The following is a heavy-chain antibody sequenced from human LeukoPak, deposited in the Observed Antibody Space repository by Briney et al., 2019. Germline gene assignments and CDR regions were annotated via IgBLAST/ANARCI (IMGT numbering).Heavy chain of an antibody. J-gene: IGHJ4*02. CDR2: IHYSGDT. CDR3: ARDINYYFDY. V-gene: IGHV4-59*01. Sequence: SETLSLTCTVSGGSISGYYWSWIRQPPGKGLEWIGYIHYSGDTSYNASLKSRVTISVDTSKSQFSLKLTSVTAADTAVYYCARDINYYFDYRRQGTLVTVSS. CDR1: GGSISGYY.